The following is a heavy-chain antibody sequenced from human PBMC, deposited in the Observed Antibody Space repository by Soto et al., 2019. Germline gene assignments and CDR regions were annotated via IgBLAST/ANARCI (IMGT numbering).Heavy chain of an antibody. V-gene: IGHV3-23*01. Sequence: GGLRLSCAASGFTFSSCAMGRVRQAPGKGLEWVSDIIDSGGSTYYADSVKGRFTISRDNSKSTLYLQMNSLRAEDTALYYCAKGRSYYYYYGVDVWGQGTTVTVSS. CDR3: AKGRSYYYYYGVDV. J-gene: IGHJ6*02. CDR1: GFTFSSCA. CDR2: IIDSGGST.